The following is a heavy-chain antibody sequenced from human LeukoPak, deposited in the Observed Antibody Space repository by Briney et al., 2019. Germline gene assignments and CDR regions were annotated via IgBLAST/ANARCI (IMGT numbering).Heavy chain of an antibody. CDR1: GGSISSYY. CDR3: ARDNSDCNGGSCEGNWFAP. J-gene: IGHJ5*02. D-gene: IGHD2-15*01. CDR2: IYYSGNT. V-gene: IGHV4-59*01. Sequence: SETLSLTCTVSGGSISSYYWSWIRQPPGKGLEWIGYIYYSGNTNYNPPLKTRVTIAVDTSKNQFSLKLNSVTAADTAVYYCARDNSDCNGGSCEGNWFAPWGQGTLVTVSS.